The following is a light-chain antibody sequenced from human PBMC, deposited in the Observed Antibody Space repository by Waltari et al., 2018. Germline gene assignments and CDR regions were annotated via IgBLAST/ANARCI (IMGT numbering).Light chain of an antibody. Sequence: QSALTQPRSVAGSPGQSVTISRTGTRSDVGPYKSGPWHQHHPGKPPKPLIFDVSERPSGVPDRFSGSKSGSTASLTISGLQADDEGDYYCCSFAGGYTMAIGGGTKLTVL. CDR3: CSFAGGYTMA. V-gene: IGLV2-11*01. CDR2: DVS. J-gene: IGLJ2*01. CDR1: RSDVGPYKS.